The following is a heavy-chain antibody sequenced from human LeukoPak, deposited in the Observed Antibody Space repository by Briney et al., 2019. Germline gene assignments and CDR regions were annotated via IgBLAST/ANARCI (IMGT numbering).Heavy chain of an antibody. Sequence: GGSLRLSCAASGFTFSNYGMHWVRQAPGKGLEWAALIWFDGSNKYYTDSVKGRFAISRDNSKNTLYLQMNSLRADDTAVYYCARGTISSGRPRYFDYWGQGTPVTVSS. D-gene: IGHD1-26*01. CDR3: ARGTISSGRPRYFDY. J-gene: IGHJ4*02. V-gene: IGHV3-33*01. CDR1: GFTFSNYG. CDR2: IWFDGSNK.